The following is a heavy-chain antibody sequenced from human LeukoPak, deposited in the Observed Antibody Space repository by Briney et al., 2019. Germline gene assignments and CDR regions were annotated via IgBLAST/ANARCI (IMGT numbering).Heavy chain of an antibody. D-gene: IGHD2-15*01. V-gene: IGHV1-69*05. CDR2: IIPIFGTA. CDR1: GGTFSSYA. CDR3: ARDHCSGGSCYTFDY. J-gene: IGHJ4*02. Sequence: GASVKVSCKASGGTFSSYAISWVRQAPGQGLEWMGRIIPIFGTANYAQKFQGRVTITTDEYTSTAYMELSSLRSEDTAVYYCARDHCSGGSCYTFDYWGQGTLVTVSS.